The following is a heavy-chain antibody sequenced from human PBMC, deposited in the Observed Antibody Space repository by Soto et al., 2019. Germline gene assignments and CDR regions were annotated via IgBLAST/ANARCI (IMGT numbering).Heavy chain of an antibody. D-gene: IGHD6-13*01. CDR1: GFTFSSYS. V-gene: IGHV3-33*01. Sequence: QVQLVESGGGVVQPGRSLRLSCAASGFTFSSYSMHWVRQAPGKGLEWVAVIWYDGSNKYYADSVKGRFTISRDNSKNTLYLQMNSLRAEDTAVYYCARPLKHRRNGYSSSSATYYYYGMDVWGQGTTVTVSS. J-gene: IGHJ6*02. CDR3: ARPLKHRRNGYSSSSATYYYYGMDV. CDR2: IWYDGSNK.